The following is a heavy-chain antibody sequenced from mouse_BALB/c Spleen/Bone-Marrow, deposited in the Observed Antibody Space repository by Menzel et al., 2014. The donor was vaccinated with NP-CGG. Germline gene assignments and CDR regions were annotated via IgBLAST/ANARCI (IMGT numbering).Heavy chain of an antibody. D-gene: IGHD2-3*01. Sequence: EVQLQQSGPELMKPGASVRISCKASGYLFTSYYMHWVKQSHGESLEWIGYFDPFNGGTSYNQKFKVKATLTVDKSSSTAYMHLSSLTSEDSAVYFCARSYDVYPYAMNYWGQGTSVTVAS. V-gene: IGHV1S135*01. J-gene: IGHJ4*01. CDR2: FDPFNGGT. CDR3: ARSYDVYPYAMNY. CDR1: GYLFTSYY.